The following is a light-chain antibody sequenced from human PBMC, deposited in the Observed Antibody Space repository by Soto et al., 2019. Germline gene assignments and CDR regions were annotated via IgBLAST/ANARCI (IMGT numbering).Light chain of an antibody. V-gene: IGKV3-20*01. J-gene: IGKJ1*01. CDR2: DAS. CDR1: QSVSSY. CDR3: QQYGSSPWT. Sequence: DNVMTQSPVSLPVTPGDPASISCMASQSVSSYLAWYQQKPGQAPRLLIYDASNRVTGIPARFSGSGSGTDFTLTISRLEPEDFAVYYCQQYGSSPWTFGQGTKVDIK.